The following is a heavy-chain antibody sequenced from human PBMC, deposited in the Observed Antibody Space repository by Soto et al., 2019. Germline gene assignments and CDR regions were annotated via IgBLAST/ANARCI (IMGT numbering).Heavy chain of an antibody. CDR3: ARYCSITSCYVEVYYYYMDV. V-gene: IGHV3-23*01. J-gene: IGHJ6*03. D-gene: IGHD2-2*01. CDR2: IGGSARRK. Sequence: EVQVLESGGGLVQPGGSLRLSCAASTFTFSSYAMSWVRQAPGKGLEGVSGIGGSARRKYYEDSVKGRFTISRDNAKNTVYLQRNSLRAEDTAIYYCARYCSITSCYVEVYYYYMDVWGKGTTVTVSS. CDR1: TFTFSSYA.